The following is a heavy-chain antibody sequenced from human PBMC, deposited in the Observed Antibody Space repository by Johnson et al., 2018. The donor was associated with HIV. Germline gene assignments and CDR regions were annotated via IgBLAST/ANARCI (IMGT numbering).Heavy chain of an antibody. J-gene: IGHJ3*02. V-gene: IGHV3-7*05. Sequence: VQLVESGGGLVQPGGSLRLSCAASGFTFSSYWMSWVRQAPGKGLEWVANIKQDGSEKYYVDSVKGRFTSSRDNAKNSLYLQMNSLRAEDTAVYYCARRLGYSYGLTWGGYAFDIWGQGTMVTVSS. CDR3: ARRLGYSYGLTWGGYAFDI. CDR1: GFTFSSYW. D-gene: IGHD5-18*01. CDR2: IKQDGSEK.